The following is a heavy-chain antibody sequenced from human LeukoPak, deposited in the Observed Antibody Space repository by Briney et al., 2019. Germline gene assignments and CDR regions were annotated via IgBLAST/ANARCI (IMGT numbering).Heavy chain of an antibody. D-gene: IGHD6-13*01. CDR3: ARDGDAKSSSWTQEGVYYYGMDV. CDR2: IIPIFGTA. V-gene: IGHV1-69*13. CDR1: GGTFSSYA. J-gene: IGHJ6*02. Sequence: SVKVSCKASGGTFSSYAISWVRQAPGQGLEWMGGIIPIFGTANYAQKFQGRVTITADESTSTAYMELSSLRSEDTAVYYCARDGDAKSSSWTQEGVYYYGMDVWGQGTTVTVSS.